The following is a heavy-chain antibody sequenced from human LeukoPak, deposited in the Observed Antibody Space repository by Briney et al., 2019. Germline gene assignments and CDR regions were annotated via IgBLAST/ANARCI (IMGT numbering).Heavy chain of an antibody. D-gene: IGHD3-10*01. Sequence: PGGSLRLSCAASGFIFDDYAMHWVRQAPGKGLEWVSGISWNSGSIGYADSVKGRFTISRDNAKNSLYLQMNSLRAEDTALYYCAKDRSTLWFGLFDYWGQGTLVTVSS. J-gene: IGHJ4*02. CDR3: AKDRSTLWFGLFDY. CDR2: ISWNSGSI. CDR1: GFIFDDYA. V-gene: IGHV3-9*01.